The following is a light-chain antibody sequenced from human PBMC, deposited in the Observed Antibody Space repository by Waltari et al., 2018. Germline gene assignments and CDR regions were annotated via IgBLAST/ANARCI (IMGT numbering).Light chain of an antibody. CDR1: QGINKY. Sequence: DIQLTQSPSSLSASVGDRVAITCRASQGINKYLNWYQQKAGKAPKLLIYSESILQSGVPSRFSGGGSGTGFTLTISSLQPEDVATYYCQQTFTMPYTFGQGTKLEI. J-gene: IGKJ2*01. CDR3: QQTFTMPYT. CDR2: SES. V-gene: IGKV1-39*01.